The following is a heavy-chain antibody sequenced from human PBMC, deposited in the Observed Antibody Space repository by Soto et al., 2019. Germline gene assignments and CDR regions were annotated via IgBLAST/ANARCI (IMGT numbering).Heavy chain of an antibody. V-gene: IGHV1-69*01. CDR2: IIPIFGTA. CDR3: ARDDPPITMVRGVIKNGMDV. Sequence: QVQLVQSGAEVQKPGSSVKVSCKASGGTFSSYAISWVRQAPGQGLEWMGGIIPIFGTANYAQKFQGRVTITADESTSTAYMELSSLRSEDTAVYYCARDDPPITMVRGVIKNGMDVWGQGTTVTVSS. J-gene: IGHJ6*02. CDR1: GGTFSSYA. D-gene: IGHD3-10*01.